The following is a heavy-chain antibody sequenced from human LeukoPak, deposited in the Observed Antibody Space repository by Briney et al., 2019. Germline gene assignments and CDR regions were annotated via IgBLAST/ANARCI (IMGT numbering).Heavy chain of an antibody. CDR1: GGSISSNIYY. Sequence: PSETLSLTCTVSGGSISSNIYYWGWIRQPPGKGLEWNGDLYYSRSTYYDPSLKSRVTISVDTSKNQFSLKLSSVTTADTAVYYCARRGGYDFSYDYWGQGILVTVSS. V-gene: IGHV4-39*01. D-gene: IGHD5-12*01. J-gene: IGHJ4*02. CDR3: ARRGGYDFSYDY. CDR2: LYYSRST.